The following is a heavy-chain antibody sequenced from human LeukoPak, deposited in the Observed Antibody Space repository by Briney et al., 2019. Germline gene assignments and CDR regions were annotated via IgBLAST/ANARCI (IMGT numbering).Heavy chain of an antibody. CDR1: GGSISGYY. CDR2: IYYSGST. J-gene: IGHJ6*02. Sequence: SETLSLTCTVSGGSISGYYWSWIRQPPGKGLEWIGYIYYSGSTNYSPSLKSRVTISVDTSNSQLSLKLSSVAAADTAVYYCARGWDTGYSYYGMDVWGQGTTVTVSS. V-gene: IGHV4-59*01. CDR3: ARGWDTGYSYYGMDV. D-gene: IGHD5-18*01.